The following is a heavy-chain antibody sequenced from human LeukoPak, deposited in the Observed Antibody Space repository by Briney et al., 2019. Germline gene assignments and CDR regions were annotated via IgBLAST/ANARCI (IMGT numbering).Heavy chain of an antibody. D-gene: IGHD3-22*01. CDR2: IYSSVTT. V-gene: IGHV4-4*09. CDR1: GDSISRYY. J-gene: IGHJ4*02. CDR3: ARLDDREKFDK. Sequence: SETLSLTCTVSGDSISRYYWSWIRQPPGKGLEWIVFIYSSVTTKYNPSLKSRVTISIDMSKSQFSLTVSSVTASDTAVYYCARLDDREKFDKWGQGTLVTVSS.